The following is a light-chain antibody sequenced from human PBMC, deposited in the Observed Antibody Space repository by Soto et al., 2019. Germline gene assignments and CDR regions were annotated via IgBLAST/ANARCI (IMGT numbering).Light chain of an antibody. CDR1: QSVSTS. J-gene: IGKJ1*01. CDR3: QQYGSSPRT. V-gene: IGKV3-11*01. CDR2: DAS. Sequence: EIVLTQSPATLSLSPGERATLSCRASQSVSTSLAWYQQKPGQAPRLLIYDASKRATGISARFSGSGSGTDFTLTISSLEPEDFAVYYCQQYGSSPRTFGQGTKVDIK.